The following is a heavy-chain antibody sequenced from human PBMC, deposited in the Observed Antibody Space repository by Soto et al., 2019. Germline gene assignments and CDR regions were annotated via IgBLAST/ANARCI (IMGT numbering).Heavy chain of an antibody. CDR3: ARAFRGLDAFDI. D-gene: IGHD3-10*01. CDR1: GFTVSTYY. CDR2: IYSGGGA. Sequence: GGSLRLSCAASGFTVSTYYMTWVRQAPGKGLEWVSVIYSGGGAYYGDSVRGRFTISRDNTKNTLYLQMNSLTVEDTAVYYCARAFRGLDAFDIWGQGTMVTVSS. V-gene: IGHV3-53*01. J-gene: IGHJ3*02.